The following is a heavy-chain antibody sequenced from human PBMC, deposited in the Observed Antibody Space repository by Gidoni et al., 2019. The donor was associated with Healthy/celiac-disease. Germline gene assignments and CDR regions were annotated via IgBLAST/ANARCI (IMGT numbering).Heavy chain of an antibody. V-gene: IGHV4-31*03. J-gene: IGHJ3*02. Sequence: QVQLQESRPGLVKPSQTLSLTCTVSGGSISSGSYYWSWIRQHPGKGLEWIGYIYYSGSTYYNPSLKSRVTISVDTSKNQFSLKLSSVTAADTAVYYCARRRPYCSSTSCYTSVFYFAFDIWGQGTMVTVSS. CDR3: ARRRPYCSSTSCYTSVFYFAFDI. CDR1: GGSISSGSYY. CDR2: IYYSGST. D-gene: IGHD2-2*02.